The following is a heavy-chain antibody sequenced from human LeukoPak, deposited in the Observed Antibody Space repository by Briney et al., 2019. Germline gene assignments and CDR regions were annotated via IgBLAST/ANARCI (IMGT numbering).Heavy chain of an antibody. J-gene: IGHJ4*02. Sequence: GGSLRLSCAASGFTFSKFGMHWVRQAPGQGLEWVAFIRYDGSNKYYADSVKGRFTISRDNSKNTLYPQMNSLRAEDTAVYYCARDGGRGYWGQGTLVTVSS. CDR2: IRYDGSNK. V-gene: IGHV3-30*02. D-gene: IGHD1-26*01. CDR1: GFTFSKFG. CDR3: ARDGGRGY.